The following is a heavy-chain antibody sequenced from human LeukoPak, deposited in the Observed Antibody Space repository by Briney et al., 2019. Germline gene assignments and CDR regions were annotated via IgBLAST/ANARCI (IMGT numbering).Heavy chain of an antibody. CDR1: GFTFSSYG. CDR3: AKATGYCSGGSCYPLWY. J-gene: IGHJ4*02. D-gene: IGHD2-15*01. V-gene: IGHV3-23*01. CDR2: ISGSGGST. Sequence: GGSLRLSCAASGFTFSSYGMSWVRQAPGKGLEWVSAISGSGGSTYYADSVKGRFTISRDNSKNTLYLQMNSLRAEDTAVYYCAKATGYCSGGSCYPLWYWGQGTLVTVSS.